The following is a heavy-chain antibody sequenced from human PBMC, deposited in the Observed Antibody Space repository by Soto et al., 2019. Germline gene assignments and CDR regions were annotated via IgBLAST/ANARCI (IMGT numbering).Heavy chain of an antibody. V-gene: IGHV3-7*01. D-gene: IGHD6-25*01. CDR1: GFTINNYW. J-gene: IGHJ4*02. CDR3: ARGLTTADNL. CDR2: INKDGTVR. Sequence: EVQLVESGGGLVQPGGSLTLTCVASGFTINNYWINWVRQAPGKGLEWVAHINKDGTVRNYVDSVRGRFTISRDNAKNSLLLQMNSLRAEDAAVYYCARGLTTADNLWGQGTLVTVSS.